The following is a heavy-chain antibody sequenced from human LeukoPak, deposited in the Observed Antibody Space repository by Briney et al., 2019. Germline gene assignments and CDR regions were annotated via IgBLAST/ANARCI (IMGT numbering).Heavy chain of an antibody. J-gene: IGHJ4*02. D-gene: IGHD3-16*01. CDR1: GGSFSGYY. V-gene: IGHV4-34*01. CDR2: INHSGST. Sequence: SETLSLTCAVYGGSFSGYYWSWIRQPPGKGLEWIGEINHSGSTNYNPSLKSRVTISVDTSKNQFSLKLSSVTAADTAVYYCARGPRYGYWGQGSLVTVSS. CDR3: ARGPRYGY.